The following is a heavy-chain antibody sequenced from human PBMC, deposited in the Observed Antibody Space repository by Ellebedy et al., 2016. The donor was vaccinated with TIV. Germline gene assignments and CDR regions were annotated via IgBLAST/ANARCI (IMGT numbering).Heavy chain of an antibody. J-gene: IGHJ4*02. CDR2: ISYDGSNK. V-gene: IGHV3-30-3*01. D-gene: IGHD2-2*02. CDR1: GFTFSTYA. CDR3: ASDDLGYCSSTSCYSFPGY. Sequence: GESLKISCAASGFTFSTYAMHWVRQAPGKGLEWVAVISYDGSNKYYADSVKGRFTISRDNSKNTLYLQMNSLRTEDTAVYYCASDDLGYCSSTSCYSFPGYWGQGTLVTVSS.